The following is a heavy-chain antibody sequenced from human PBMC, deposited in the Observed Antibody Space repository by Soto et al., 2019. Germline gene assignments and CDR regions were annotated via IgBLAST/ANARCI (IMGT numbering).Heavy chain of an antibody. J-gene: IGHJ4*02. CDR3: ARVGENSSSSIPFFDY. Sequence: ASVKVSCKASGYTFTGYYMHWVRQAPGQGLEWMGWINPNSGGTNYAQKFQGWVTMTRDTSISTAYMELSRLRSDDTAVYYCARVGENSSSSIPFFDYWGQGTLVTVSS. CDR2: INPNSGGT. V-gene: IGHV1-2*04. D-gene: IGHD6-6*01. CDR1: GYTFTGYY.